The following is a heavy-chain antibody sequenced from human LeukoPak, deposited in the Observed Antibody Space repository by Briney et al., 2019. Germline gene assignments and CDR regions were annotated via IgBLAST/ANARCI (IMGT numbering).Heavy chain of an antibody. CDR1: GYTFTSYG. J-gene: IGHJ5*02. CDR2: INTNTGNP. V-gene: IGHV7-4-1*02. D-gene: IGHD2-15*01. CDR3: ARMEYCSGGSCYLDLYWFDP. Sequence: ASVKVSCKASGYTFTSYGISWVRQAPGQGLEWMGWINTNTGNPTYAQGFTGRFVFSLDTSVSTAYLQISSLKAEDTAVYYCARMEYCSGGSCYLDLYWFDPWGQGTLVTVSS.